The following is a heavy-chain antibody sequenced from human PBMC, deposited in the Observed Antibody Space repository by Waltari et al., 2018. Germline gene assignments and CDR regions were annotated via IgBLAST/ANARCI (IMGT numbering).Heavy chain of an antibody. J-gene: IGHJ4*02. Sequence: EVQLVESGGGLVQPGGSLRLSCAASGFTFGTYSMNWVRHAPGKGLEWVSYISSSSSTIYYADSVKGRFTFSRDNAKNSLYLQMNSLRAEDTAVYYCARDNDYYFDYWGQGTLVTVSS. V-gene: IGHV3-48*04. D-gene: IGHD2-21*02. CDR2: ISSSSSTI. CDR1: GFTFGTYS. CDR3: ARDNDYYFDY.